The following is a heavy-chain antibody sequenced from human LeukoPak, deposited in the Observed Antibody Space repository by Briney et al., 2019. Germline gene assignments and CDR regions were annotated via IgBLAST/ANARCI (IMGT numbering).Heavy chain of an antibody. CDR2: ISSSSSYI. Sequence: PGGSLRLSCAASGFTFSSYSMNWVRQAPGKRLEWVSSISSSSSYIYYADSVKGRFTISRDNAKNSLYLQMNSLRAEDTAVYYCARDHSWTYYFDYWGQGTLVTVSS. CDR1: GFTFSSYS. CDR3: ARDHSWTYYFDY. V-gene: IGHV3-21*01. J-gene: IGHJ4*02. D-gene: IGHD6-13*01.